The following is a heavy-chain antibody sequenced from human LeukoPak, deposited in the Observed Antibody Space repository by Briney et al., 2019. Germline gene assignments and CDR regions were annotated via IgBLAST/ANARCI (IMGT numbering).Heavy chain of an antibody. Sequence: GGSLRLSCAASGFTFSSYWMSWVRQAPGKGLEWVANIKQDGSEKYYVDSVKGRFTISRDKAKNSLYLQMNSLRAEDTAVYYCARDSRSGDFWSGTFDYWGQGTLVTVSS. CDR3: ARDSRSGDFWSGTFDY. D-gene: IGHD3-3*01. CDR2: IKQDGSEK. J-gene: IGHJ4*02. CDR1: GFTFSSYW. V-gene: IGHV3-7*01.